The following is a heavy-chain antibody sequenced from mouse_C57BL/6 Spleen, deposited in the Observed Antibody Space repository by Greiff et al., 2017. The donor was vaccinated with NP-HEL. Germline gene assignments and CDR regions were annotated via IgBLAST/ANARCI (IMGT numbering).Heavy chain of an antibody. Sequence: QVQLQQSGAELAKPGASVKLSCKASGYTFTSYWMHWVKQRPGQGLEWIGYINPSSGYTKYHQKFKDQATLTAGQSYSTAYMQLSSLTYEDSAVYYCARSRMSYWYFDVWGTGTTVTVSS. CDR3: ARSRMSYWYFDV. J-gene: IGHJ1*03. CDR1: GYTFTSYW. CDR2: INPSSGYT. V-gene: IGHV1-7*01.